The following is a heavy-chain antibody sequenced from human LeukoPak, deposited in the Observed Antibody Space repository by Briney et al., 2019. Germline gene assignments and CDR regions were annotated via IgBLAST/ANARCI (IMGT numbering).Heavy chain of an antibody. CDR2: INWNGGST. Sequence: GGSLSLSCAASGFTFNDYGMSWVRHAPGKGLKWVSGINWNGGSTGYADSVKGRFTISRDNAKNSLYLQMNSLRAEDTALYYCAKNPYSSSWYYFDYWGQGTLVTVSS. CDR1: GFTFNDYG. V-gene: IGHV3-20*04. D-gene: IGHD6-13*01. CDR3: AKNPYSSSWYYFDY. J-gene: IGHJ4*02.